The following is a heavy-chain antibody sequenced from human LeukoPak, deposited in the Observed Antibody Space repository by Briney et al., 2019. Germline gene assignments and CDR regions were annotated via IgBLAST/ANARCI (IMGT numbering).Heavy chain of an antibody. V-gene: IGHV1-18*04. CDR2: ISAYNDNT. CDR1: GFTFKNYG. Sequence: ASVKVSCKSSGFTFKNYGFSWVRQAPGQGLQWMGWISAYNDNTKYAQNLQGRVIMTTDRSTGTAYVELTSLRSDDTAVYYCARDRRGYSAYDGEGFDYWGQGTLVTVSS. CDR3: ARDRRGYSAYDGEGFDY. D-gene: IGHD5-12*01. J-gene: IGHJ4*02.